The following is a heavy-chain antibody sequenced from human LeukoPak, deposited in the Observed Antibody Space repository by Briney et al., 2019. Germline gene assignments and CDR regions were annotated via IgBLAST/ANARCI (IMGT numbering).Heavy chain of an antibody. Sequence: LPGGSLRLSCAASGFTVGSKYVGWVRQAPGKGLEWGSIPYSGSDTYYSDSVKGRFTISRDDSKNPLSLQMNSLRTEDTAVYYCARVGDHFHWYFDLWGRGTLVTVSS. CDR3: ARVGDHFHWYFDL. J-gene: IGHJ2*01. V-gene: IGHV3-53*01. D-gene: IGHD3-10*01. CDR1: GFTVGSKY. CDR2: PYSGSDT.